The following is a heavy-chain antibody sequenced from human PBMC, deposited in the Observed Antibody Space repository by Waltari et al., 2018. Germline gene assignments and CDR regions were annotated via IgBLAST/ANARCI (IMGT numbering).Heavy chain of an antibody. CDR2: IRAYKCNI. Sequence: QFQLVQSGAEVKKPGASVKVSCKTSGYTFTSYGISWVRQAPGQGLEWMGWIRAYKCNINYAQKFQGRVTMTTDTSTSTAYMELRSLRSDDTAVYYCARPIPYYYDSSCAKPFDLWGRGTLVTVSS. J-gene: IGHJ2*01. CDR1: GYTFTSYG. CDR3: ARPIPYYYDSSCAKPFDL. V-gene: IGHV1-18*01. D-gene: IGHD3-22*01.